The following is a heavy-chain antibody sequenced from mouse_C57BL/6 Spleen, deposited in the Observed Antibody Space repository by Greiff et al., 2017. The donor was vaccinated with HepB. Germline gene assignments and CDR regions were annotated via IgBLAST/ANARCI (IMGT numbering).Heavy chain of an antibody. CDR2: IHPNSGST. V-gene: IGHV1-64*01. CDR1: GYTFTSYW. D-gene: IGHD2-1*01. CDR3: ARWTYGNYEDYFDY. Sequence: QVQLQQPGAELVKPGASVKLSCKASGYTFTSYWMHWVKQRPGHGLEWIGMIHPNSGSTNYNEKLKSKATLTVDKSSSTAYMQLSSLTSEDSAVYYCARWTYGNYEDYFDYWGQGTTLTVSS. J-gene: IGHJ2*01.